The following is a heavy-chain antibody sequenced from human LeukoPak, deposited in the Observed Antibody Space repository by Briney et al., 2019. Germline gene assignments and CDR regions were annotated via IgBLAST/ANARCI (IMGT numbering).Heavy chain of an antibody. V-gene: IGHV4-39*07. CDR2: IYYSGNT. CDR1: GGSISSSSYY. Sequence: SETLSLTCTVSGGSISSSSYYWAWIRQPPGKGLEWIGSIYYSGNTYYKSSLKSRVTISVDTSKNQFSLMLSSVTAADTAVYYCARLDYYYYYMDVWGKGTTVTVSS. J-gene: IGHJ6*03. CDR3: ARLDYYYYYMDV.